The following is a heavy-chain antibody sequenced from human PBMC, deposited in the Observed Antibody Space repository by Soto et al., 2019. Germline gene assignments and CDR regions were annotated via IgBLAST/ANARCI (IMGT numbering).Heavy chain of an antibody. J-gene: IGHJ4*02. V-gene: IGHV4-30-2*06. D-gene: IGHD3-9*01. Sequence: PSETLCLTCTVSRGSINGACHSRGWVRQSPGKGLEWLGYSHHSGSTYYNPSLKSRVTISVDRSKVQLYLTQTSVTAADTAAYFCARARYCYWCFDLWGLGTRVTVSS. CDR1: RGSINGACHS. CDR3: ARARYCYWCFDL. CDR2: SHHSGST.